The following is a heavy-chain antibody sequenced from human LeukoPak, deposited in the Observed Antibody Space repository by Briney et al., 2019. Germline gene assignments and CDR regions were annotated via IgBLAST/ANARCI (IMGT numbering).Heavy chain of an antibody. D-gene: IGHD1-26*01. V-gene: IGHV4-34*10. CDR3: ARDSGSYFLFDH. Sequence: SETLSLTCAVYGGSFRGYYWSWIRQTPGKGLEWIGEINHSGTTNYNPSLKSRVTMSVDTSKNQFSLKLNSVTAADTAVYYCARDSGSYFLFDHWGQGTLVTVSA. CDR2: INHSGTT. CDR1: GGSFRGYY. J-gene: IGHJ4*02.